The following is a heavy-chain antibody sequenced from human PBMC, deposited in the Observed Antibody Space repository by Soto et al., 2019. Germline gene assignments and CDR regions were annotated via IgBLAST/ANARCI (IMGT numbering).Heavy chain of an antibody. J-gene: IGHJ4*02. V-gene: IGHV1-3*01. CDR2: INAGNGNT. CDR3: ARGLGLYYFDY. CDR1: GYTFTSYA. Sequence: QVQLVQSGAEVKKPGASVKVSCKASGYTFTSYAMHWVRQAPGQRLEWMGWINAGNGNTKYSQKFQGRVTITRDTSASTAYMGLSSLRSEDTAVYSCARGLGLYYFDYWGQGTLVTVSS. D-gene: IGHD1-26*01.